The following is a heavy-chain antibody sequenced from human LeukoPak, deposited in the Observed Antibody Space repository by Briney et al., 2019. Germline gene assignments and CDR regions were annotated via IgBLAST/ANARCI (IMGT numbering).Heavy chain of an antibody. CDR1: GYTFTSYG. CDR3: ARDLRYSSSWYRVFDY. J-gene: IGHJ4*02. CDR2: VSAYNGNT. Sequence: ASVKVPCKASGYTFTSYGICWVRQAPGQGLGWMGWVSAYNGNTNYAQKLQGRVTMTTDTSTSTAYMELRSLRSDDTAVYYCARDLRYSSSWYRVFDYWGQGTLVTVSS. D-gene: IGHD6-13*01. V-gene: IGHV1-18*01.